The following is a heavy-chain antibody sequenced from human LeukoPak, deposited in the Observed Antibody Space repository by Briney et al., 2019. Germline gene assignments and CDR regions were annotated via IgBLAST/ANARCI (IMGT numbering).Heavy chain of an antibody. CDR2: IIPIFGTA. Sequence: SVKVSCKASGYTFSSYAISWVRQAPGQGLEWMGGIIPIFGTANYAQKFQGRVTITADESTSTAYMELSSLRSEDTAVYYCARGPIVVVPAAIHSHYYYMDVWGKGTTVTVSS. J-gene: IGHJ6*03. D-gene: IGHD2-2*02. V-gene: IGHV1-69*13. CDR1: GYTFSSYA. CDR3: ARGPIVVVPAAIHSHYYYMDV.